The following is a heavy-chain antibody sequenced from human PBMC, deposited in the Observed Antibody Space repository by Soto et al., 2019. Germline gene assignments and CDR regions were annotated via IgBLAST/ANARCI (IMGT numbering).Heavy chain of an antibody. Sequence: GGSLRLSCAASGFTFSNYWIHWVRQAPGKGLVWVSRIKGDDITTNYADSVKGRFTISRYNAKNTVFLQMHSLRAEDTALYYCARGLYGAYGQDFWGQGILVTVSS. CDR2: IKGDDITT. V-gene: IGHV3-74*01. D-gene: IGHD4-17*01. J-gene: IGHJ4*02. CDR1: GFTFSNYW. CDR3: ARGLYGAYGQDF.